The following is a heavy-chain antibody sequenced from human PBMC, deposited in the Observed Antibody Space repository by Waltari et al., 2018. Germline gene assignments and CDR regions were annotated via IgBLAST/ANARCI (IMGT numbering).Heavy chain of an antibody. Sequence: QVQLVESGGGVVQPGRSLRLSCAASGFTFSSYGMHWVRQAPGKGLGWVAVIWYDGSNKYYADSVKGRFTISRDNSKNTLYLQMNSLRAEDTAVYYCARDSSSSLTPYYFDYWGQGTLVTVSS. CDR2: IWYDGSNK. V-gene: IGHV3-33*01. D-gene: IGHD6-6*01. CDR3: ARDSSSSLTPYYFDY. J-gene: IGHJ4*02. CDR1: GFTFSSYG.